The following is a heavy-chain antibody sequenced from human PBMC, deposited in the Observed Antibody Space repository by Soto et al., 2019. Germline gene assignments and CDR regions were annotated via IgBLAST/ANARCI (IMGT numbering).Heavy chain of an antibody. CDR1: GGTFNNYA. V-gene: IGHV1-69*01. Sequence: QVQLVQSGAEVKKPGSSGKVSCKASGGTFNNYAISWVRQAPGQGFEWRGGIIPIIGTAYYAHKFQGRLAFSEDESTGTTFMELSSLRSEDTALYYCARGGVDVVATSAFDYWGQGTLVTVSS. J-gene: IGHJ4*02. CDR3: ARGGVDVVATSAFDY. CDR2: IIPIIGTA. D-gene: IGHD5-12*01.